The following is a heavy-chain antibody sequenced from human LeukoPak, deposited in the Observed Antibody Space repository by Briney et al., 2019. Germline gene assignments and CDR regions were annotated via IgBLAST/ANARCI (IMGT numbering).Heavy chain of an antibody. J-gene: IGHJ4*02. Sequence: GGSPRLSCAASGFTVSSNYMSWVRQAPGKGLEWVSVIHDGGSTYYADSVKGRFTISRDNSKNTVYLQMNSLRAGDTAVYYCARTHPTGYFDYWGQGTLVTVSS. D-gene: IGHD1-14*01. CDR3: ARTHPTGYFDY. CDR2: IHDGGST. CDR1: GFTVSSNY. V-gene: IGHV3-53*01.